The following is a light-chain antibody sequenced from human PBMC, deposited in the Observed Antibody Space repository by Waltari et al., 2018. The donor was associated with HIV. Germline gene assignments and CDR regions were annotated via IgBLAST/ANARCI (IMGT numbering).Light chain of an antibody. CDR2: DVN. V-gene: IGLV2-11*01. J-gene: IGLJ2*01. CDR1: SSDVGGYKY. Sequence: QSALTQPRSVSGSPGQSVTISCTGTSSDVGGYKYVSWYQQHPGKAPKVMIYDVNKRPSGVPDRFSGSKSGNTASLTISGLQAEDEADYYCCSYAGSYTLLFGGGTKLTVL. CDR3: CSYAGSYTLL.